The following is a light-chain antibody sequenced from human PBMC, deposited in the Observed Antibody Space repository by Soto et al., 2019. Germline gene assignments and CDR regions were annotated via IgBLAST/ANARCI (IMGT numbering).Light chain of an antibody. J-gene: IGKJ4*01. Sequence: EIVLTQSPATLSLSPGERSTLSCRASQSVSSYLFWYQQKPGQSPRLLIYDESNRATGIPARFSGSGPGTDFTLTISSLEPEDFAVYYCPQRYNGLTFGGGTQVEIK. CDR1: QSVSSY. CDR2: DES. V-gene: IGKV3-11*01. CDR3: PQRYNGLT.